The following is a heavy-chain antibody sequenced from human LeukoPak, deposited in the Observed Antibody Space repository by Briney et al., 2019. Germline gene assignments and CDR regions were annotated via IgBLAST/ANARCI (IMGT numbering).Heavy chain of an antibody. D-gene: IGHD3-9*01. CDR3: ARAAVVYDILAGYNYYYYYMDV. J-gene: IGHJ6*03. CDR2: INPSGGST. V-gene: IGHV1-46*01. CDR1: GYTFTSYY. Sequence: ASVKVSCKASGYTFTSYYMHWVRQAPGQGLEWMGIINPSGGSTSYAQKFQGRVTMTRDMSTSTVYMELSSLRSEDTAVYYCARAAVVYDILAGYNYYYYYMDVWGKGTTVTVSS.